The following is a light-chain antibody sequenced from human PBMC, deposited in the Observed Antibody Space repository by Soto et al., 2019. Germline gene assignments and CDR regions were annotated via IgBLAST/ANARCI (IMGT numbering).Light chain of an antibody. Sequence: QSALTQPPSASGSPGQSVTISCTGTSSDVGGYNYVSWYQQHPGKAPKLMIYAVNKRPSGVPDRFSGSKSGNTASLTVSGLQGEDEADYYCSSYGGSNNLIFGGGTKLTVL. J-gene: IGLJ2*01. CDR2: AVN. CDR1: SSDVGGYNY. CDR3: SSYGGSNNLI. V-gene: IGLV2-8*01.